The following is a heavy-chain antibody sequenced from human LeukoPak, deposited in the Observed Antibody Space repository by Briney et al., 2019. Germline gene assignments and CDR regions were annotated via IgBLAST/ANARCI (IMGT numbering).Heavy chain of an antibody. CDR2: INHSGST. Sequence: SETLSLTCAVYGGSFSGYYWSWIRQPPGKGLEWVGEINHSGSTKYNPSLKSRVTISVDTSENQFSLKLSSVTDADTAVYYCARLSWARITMVGGVTSIYYFDYWGQGTLVTVSS. D-gene: IGHD3-10*01. CDR3: ARLSWARITMVGGVTSIYYFDY. V-gene: IGHV4-34*01. J-gene: IGHJ4*02. CDR1: GGSFSGYY.